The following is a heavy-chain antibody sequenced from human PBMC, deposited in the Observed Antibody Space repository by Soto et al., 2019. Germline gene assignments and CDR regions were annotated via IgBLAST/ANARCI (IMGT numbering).Heavy chain of an antibody. CDR2: IYYSGST. CDR3: ARVKPGYSNHFDY. Sequence: PSETLSLTCTVSGGSISSGGYYWSWIRQHPGKGLEWIGYIYYSGSTYYNPSLKSRVTISVDTSKNQFSLKLSSVTAADTAVYYCARVKPGYSNHFDYWGQGTLVTVS. D-gene: IGHD4-4*01. J-gene: IGHJ4*02. CDR1: GGSISSGGYY. V-gene: IGHV4-31*03.